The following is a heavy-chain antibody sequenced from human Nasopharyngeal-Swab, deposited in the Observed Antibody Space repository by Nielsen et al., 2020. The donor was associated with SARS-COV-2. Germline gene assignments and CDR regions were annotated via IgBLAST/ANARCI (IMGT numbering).Heavy chain of an antibody. D-gene: IGHD1-26*01. Sequence: LKISCAASGFTFDDCAMHWVRQAPGKGLEWISLISGDATNTYSADSVKGRFTISRDNSKNSLYLQMNSLRSEDTALYYCAKGISGTYYSVDFWGQGTLVTVSS. CDR3: AKGISGTYYSVDF. CDR1: GFTFDDCA. J-gene: IGHJ4*02. CDR2: ISGDATNT. V-gene: IGHV3-43*02.